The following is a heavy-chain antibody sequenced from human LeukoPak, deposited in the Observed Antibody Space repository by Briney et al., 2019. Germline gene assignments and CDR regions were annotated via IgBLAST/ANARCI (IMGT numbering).Heavy chain of an antibody. CDR2: ISYRGST. J-gene: IGHJ4*02. V-gene: IGHV4-59*02. CDR3: ASTYYDILTGYSFEY. CDR1: GGSVSGYY. Sequence: RPSETLSLTCTVSGGSVSGYYWSWIRQPPGKGLEWMGHISYRGSTNYKPSLQSRIAISVDTSKNQFSLQVNSVTAADTALYYCASTYYDILTGYSFEYWGQGTLVTVSS. D-gene: IGHD3-9*01.